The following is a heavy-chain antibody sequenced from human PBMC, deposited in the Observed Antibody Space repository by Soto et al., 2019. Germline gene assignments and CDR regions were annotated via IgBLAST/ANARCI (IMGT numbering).Heavy chain of an antibody. V-gene: IGHV3-23*01. CDR3: ASWSYLDY. J-gene: IGHJ4*02. CDR2: ISGSDGKT. D-gene: IGHD3-3*01. CDR1: GFSFGSYA. Sequence: GTLRLSCAASGFSFGSYALSWVRQAPGKGLEWVSTISGSDGKTFYADAVKGRFSISRYTSQNTLYLQMNSLRADDTAIDYCASWSYLDYWGQGTRVTVSS.